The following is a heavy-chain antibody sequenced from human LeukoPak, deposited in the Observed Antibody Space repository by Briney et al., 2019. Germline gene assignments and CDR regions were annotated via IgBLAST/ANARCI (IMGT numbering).Heavy chain of an antibody. Sequence: SETLSLTCTVSGDSLSSDDYYWSWIRQPPGKGLEWIGYINYSGNTFCNPSLKSRITISLDTSKNQFSLKLSSVTAADTAVYYCARVGGGTIDYWGQGTLVTVSS. V-gene: IGHV4-30-4*01. CDR2: INYSGNT. CDR3: ARVGGGTIDY. D-gene: IGHD4-23*01. CDR1: GDSLSSDDYY. J-gene: IGHJ4*02.